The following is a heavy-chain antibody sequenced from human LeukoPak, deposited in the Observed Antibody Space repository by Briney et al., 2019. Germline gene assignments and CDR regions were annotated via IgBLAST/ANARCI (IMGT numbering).Heavy chain of an antibody. J-gene: IGHJ4*02. V-gene: IGHV3-33*01. CDR3: ARVRMSLVVPAAIGSGVVDY. Sequence: WYDGSNKYYADSVKGRFTISRDNSKNTLYLQMNSLRAEDTAVYYCARVRMSLVVPAAIGSGVVDYWGQGTLVTVSS. D-gene: IGHD2-2*02. CDR2: WYDGSNK.